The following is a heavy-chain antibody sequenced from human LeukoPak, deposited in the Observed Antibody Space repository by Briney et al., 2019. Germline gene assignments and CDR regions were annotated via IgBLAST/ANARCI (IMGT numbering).Heavy chain of an antibody. CDR2: LYYSGST. J-gene: IGHJ4*02. CDR3: ARAGDYSDYVFDY. CDR1: GGSITSYY. Sequence: SETLSLTCTVSGGSITSYYWSWIRQPPGKGPEWIGYLYYSGSTNYNPSLKSRVTISLDTSKNQFSLKLSSVTAADTAVYYCARAGDYSDYVFDYWGQGTLVTVSS. V-gene: IGHV4-59*01. D-gene: IGHD4-11*01.